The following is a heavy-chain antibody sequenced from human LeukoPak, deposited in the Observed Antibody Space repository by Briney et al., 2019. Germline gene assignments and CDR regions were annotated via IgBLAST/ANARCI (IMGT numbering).Heavy chain of an antibody. Sequence: GRSLRLSCAASGFTFSSYAMSWVRQAPGKGLERVSAISGSGGSTYYADSVKGRFTISRDNSKNTLYLQMNSLRAEDTAVYYCAKGYYGSGSYYFVYWGQGTLVTVSS. CDR1: GFTFSSYA. CDR2: ISGSGGST. D-gene: IGHD3-10*01. J-gene: IGHJ4*02. CDR3: AKGYYGSGSYYFVY. V-gene: IGHV3-23*01.